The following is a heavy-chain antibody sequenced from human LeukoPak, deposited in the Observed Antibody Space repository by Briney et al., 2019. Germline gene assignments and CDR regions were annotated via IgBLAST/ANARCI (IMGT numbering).Heavy chain of an antibody. CDR3: ARENCSGTSCYYYFDY. CDR1: GGTFSTYA. CDR2: IIPIFGTA. D-gene: IGHD2-2*01. J-gene: IGHJ4*02. Sequence: SVKVSCKASGGTFSTYAVSCVRQAPGQGLEWMGGIIPIFGTANYAQKFQGRVTITADESTSTAYMELSSLTSEDTAVYYCARENCSGTSCYYYFDYWGQGTLVTVSS. V-gene: IGHV1-69*13.